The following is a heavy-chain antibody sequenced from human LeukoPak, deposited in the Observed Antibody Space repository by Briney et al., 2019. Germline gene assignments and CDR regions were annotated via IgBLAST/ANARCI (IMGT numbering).Heavy chain of an antibody. D-gene: IGHD3-10*01. CDR3: ARDHYGSGSYNAFGY. CDR1: GFTFDDFA. Sequence: GGSLRLSCAASGFTFDDFAMSWIRQAPGKGLEWVSGISYNGGITGYGDSVKGRFTISRDNSKNTLYLQMNSLRAEDTAVYYCARDHYGSGSYNAFGYWGQGTLVTVSS. J-gene: IGHJ4*02. V-gene: IGHV3-20*04. CDR2: ISYNGGIT.